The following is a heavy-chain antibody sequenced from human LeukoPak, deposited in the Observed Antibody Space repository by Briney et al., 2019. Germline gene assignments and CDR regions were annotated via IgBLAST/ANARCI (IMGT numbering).Heavy chain of an antibody. D-gene: IGHD3-10*01. CDR1: GITLSNYA. CDR3: AKDRGQICYNYYMDV. CDR2: ISGSGGGT. J-gene: IGHJ6*03. Sequence: PGGSLRLSCAVSGITLSNYAMTWVRQAPGKGLEWVAGISGSGGGTNYADSVKGRFTISRDNPKNTLYLQMNSLRAEDMAVYYCAKDRGQICYNYYMDVWGKGTTVTVSS. V-gene: IGHV3-23*01.